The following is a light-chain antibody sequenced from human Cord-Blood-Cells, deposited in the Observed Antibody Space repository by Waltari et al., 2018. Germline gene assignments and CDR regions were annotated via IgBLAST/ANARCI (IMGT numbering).Light chain of an antibody. CDR1: SSDVGSYNL. J-gene: IGLJ2*01. V-gene: IGLV2-23*01. Sequence: QSALTQPASVSGSPGQSITISCTGTSSDVGSYNLVSWYQQHPGKAPKLMIYEGSKRPSVVCNRFSGSKSGNTAYLTISGLQAEDEADYYCCSYAGSSTVVFGGGTKLTVL. CDR3: CSYAGSSTVV. CDR2: EGS.